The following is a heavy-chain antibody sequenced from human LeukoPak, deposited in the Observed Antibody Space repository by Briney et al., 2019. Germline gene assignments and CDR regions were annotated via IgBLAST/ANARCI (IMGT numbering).Heavy chain of an antibody. CDR1: GFTFNSYA. CDR2: ISYDGSIT. D-gene: IGHD2-15*01. V-gene: IGHV3-30-3*01. Sequence: PRGSLRLSCAASGFTFNSYAVHWVRQAPDKGREWVAVISYDGSITFYAASVKGRFTISRDNSKNTLYLQMNSLRAEDSALYFCARDRRYCGGGSCYFDYFFDYWSQGTLVTVSS. J-gene: IGHJ4*02. CDR3: ARDRRYCGGGSCYFDYFFDY.